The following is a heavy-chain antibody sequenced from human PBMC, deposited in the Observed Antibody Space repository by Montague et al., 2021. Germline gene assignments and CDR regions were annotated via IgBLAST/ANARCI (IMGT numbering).Heavy chain of an antibody. CDR2: IYYSGST. D-gene: IGHD5-24*01. CDR3: ACSSGGRWLQSYFDY. J-gene: IGHJ4*02. V-gene: IGHV4-39*01. CDR1: GGSISSSSYY. Sequence: SETLSLTCTVSGGSISSSSYYWGWIRQPPGKGLEWIGSIYYSGSTYYNPSLKSRVTISVDTSKNQFSLKLSSVTAADTAVYYCACSSGGRWLQSYFDYWGQGTLVTVSS.